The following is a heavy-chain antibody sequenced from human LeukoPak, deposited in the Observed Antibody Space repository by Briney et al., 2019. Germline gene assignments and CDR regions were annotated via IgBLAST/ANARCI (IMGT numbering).Heavy chain of an antibody. Sequence: ASVKVSCKASGYTFTDYHMHWVRQAPGQGLEWMAWINTNTAGTKYAQKFQGRVTMTRDTSISTAYMELSRLRSDDTAVYYCVRGGGTSWYDYWGQGTLLTVSS. J-gene: IGHJ4*02. CDR3: VRGGGTSWYDY. D-gene: IGHD6-13*01. CDR1: GYTFTDYH. V-gene: IGHV1-2*02. CDR2: INTNTAGT.